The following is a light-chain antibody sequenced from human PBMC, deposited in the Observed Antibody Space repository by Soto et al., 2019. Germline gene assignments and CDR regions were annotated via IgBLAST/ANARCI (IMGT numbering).Light chain of an antibody. CDR3: QHYNTWPLT. CDR1: QSVRSN. CDR2: DAS. V-gene: IGKV3-15*01. Sequence: FVITQSPATLSVSPGERATLSCRASQSVRSNLAWYQQEPGQAPRLLIYDASTRATGIPARFSGSGSDTEFTLTISSLQSEDFAIYYCQHYNTWPLTFGGGTKVDIK. J-gene: IGKJ4*01.